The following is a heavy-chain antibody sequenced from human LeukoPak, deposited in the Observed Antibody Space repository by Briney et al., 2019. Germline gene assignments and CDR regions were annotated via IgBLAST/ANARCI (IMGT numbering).Heavy chain of an antibody. CDR2: MSGSDYYT. J-gene: IGHJ6*03. Sequence: GGCLRVSCAASGVAFSNFVMSWGCQGPGGGLGWGSHMSGSDYYTYYGEAVKGRFNISTDNSKNTLYLHMNSLRADDTAVYYCAKMEGQRLYDYCMDVWGRGTTVTVSS. CDR1: GVAFSNFV. CDR3: AKMEGQRLYDYCMDV. V-gene: IGHV3-23*01. D-gene: IGHD3-3*01.